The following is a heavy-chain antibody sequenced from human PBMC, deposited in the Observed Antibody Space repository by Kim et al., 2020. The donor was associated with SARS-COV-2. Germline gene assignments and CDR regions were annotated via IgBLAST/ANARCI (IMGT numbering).Heavy chain of an antibody. V-gene: IGHV3-33*06. Sequence: GGSLRLSCAASGFTFSSYGMHWVRQAPGKGLEWVAVIWYDGSNKYYADSVKGRFTISRDNAKHTLYLQMNSLRAEDTAVYYCAKGAHIGTSLSCSRDYYG. D-gene: IGHD2-21*01. CDR2: IWYDGSNK. CDR3: AKGAHIGTSLSCSRDYYG. J-gene: IGHJ6*01. CDR1: GFTFSSYG.